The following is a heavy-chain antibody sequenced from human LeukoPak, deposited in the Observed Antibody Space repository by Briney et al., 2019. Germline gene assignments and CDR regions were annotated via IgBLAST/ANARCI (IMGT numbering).Heavy chain of an antibody. V-gene: IGHV1-2*02. Sequence: ASVKVSCKASGYTFTDYYLHWVRQAPGQGLEWMGWINAKNGGTEYAQKFQGRVTLTRDTSISTAYVVLTRIRYDGTAVYYCARVTSGSYHYWGQGTLVTISS. CDR3: ARVTSGSYHY. CDR2: INAKNGGT. D-gene: IGHD1-26*01. CDR1: GYTFTDYY. J-gene: IGHJ4*02.